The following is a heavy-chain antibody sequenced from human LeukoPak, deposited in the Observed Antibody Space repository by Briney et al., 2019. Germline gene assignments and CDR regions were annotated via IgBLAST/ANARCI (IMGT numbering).Heavy chain of an antibody. CDR1: GDSVRTSNSY. CDR3: ARHPHYYFDNSAR. Sequence: SETLSLTCTVSGDSVRTSNSYWGWIRQPPGKGLEGIGSMSYSGNTYYNPSLKSRVTISVDTSKNQLSLRLSSVTAADTAVYYCARHPHYYFDNSARWGQGTLVTVSS. D-gene: IGHD3-22*01. V-gene: IGHV4-39*01. CDR2: MSYSGNT. J-gene: IGHJ4*02.